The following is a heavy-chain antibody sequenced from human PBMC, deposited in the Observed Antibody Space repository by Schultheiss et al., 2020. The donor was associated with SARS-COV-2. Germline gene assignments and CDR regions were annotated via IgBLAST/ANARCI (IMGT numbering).Heavy chain of an antibody. V-gene: IGHV3-74*01. D-gene: IGHD1-14*01. CDR1: GFTFSSYW. CDR3: ARSNAVFPGDY. CDR2: GSSDGRVI. J-gene: IGHJ4*02. Sequence: GGSLRLSCAASGFTFSSYWMHWVRQAPGKGLVWVSQGSSDGRVITYAESVKGRFTMFRDNAKNTVYLQLNSLRVDDTAVYYCARSNAVFPGDYWGQGTLVTVSS.